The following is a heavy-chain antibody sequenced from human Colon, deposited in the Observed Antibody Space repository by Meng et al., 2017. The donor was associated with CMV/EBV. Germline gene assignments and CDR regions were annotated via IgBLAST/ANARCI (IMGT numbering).Heavy chain of an antibody. D-gene: IGHD3-3*01. CDR1: GGSLSGYY. Sequence: QVQLRQWGSGLCKTAETLSLTCGVSGGSLSGYYWTWIRQSPGKGLEWIGEINQSGSTNYNPSIKSRVTVSVDTSKNQFSLRVTSVTAADSALYYCAREAGPFFGVIVYDSWGQGTLVTVSS. V-gene: IGHV4-34*01. CDR3: AREAGPFFGVIVYDS. CDR2: INQSGST. J-gene: IGHJ4*02.